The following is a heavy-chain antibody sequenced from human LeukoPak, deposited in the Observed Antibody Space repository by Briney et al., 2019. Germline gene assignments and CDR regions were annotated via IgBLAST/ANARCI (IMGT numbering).Heavy chain of an antibody. J-gene: IGHJ5*02. CDR1: GDSMNTLLYY. D-gene: IGHD2-15*01. V-gene: IGHV4-39*01. CDR3: ARQRLNKILLWFDP. CDR2: LYYSGTT. Sequence: TSETLSLTCTVSGDSMNTLLYYWAWIRQSPEKGPEWIGSLYYSGTTYYNSALQSRVTLSEDTSNNQFSLTLSSVTAADTAIYYCARQRLNKILLWFDPWGQGILVTVSS.